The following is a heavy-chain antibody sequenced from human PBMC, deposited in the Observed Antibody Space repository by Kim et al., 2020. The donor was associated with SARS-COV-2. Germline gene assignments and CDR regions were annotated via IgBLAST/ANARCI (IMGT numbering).Heavy chain of an antibody. CDR2: IYYSGST. Sequence: SETLSLTCTVSGGSISSGGYYWSWIRQHPGKGLEWIGYIYYSGSTYYNPSLKSRVTISVDTSKNQFSLKLSSVTAADTAVYYCARDAFISYYYEGVGSEWGQGTLVTVSS. V-gene: IGHV4-31*03. CDR1: GGSISSGGYY. J-gene: IGHJ4*02. D-gene: IGHD3-22*01. CDR3: ARDAFISYYYEGVGSE.